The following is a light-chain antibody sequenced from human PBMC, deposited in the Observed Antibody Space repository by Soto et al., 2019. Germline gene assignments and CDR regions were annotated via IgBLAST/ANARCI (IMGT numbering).Light chain of an antibody. CDR3: VMYMGSGIGV. CDR2: STN. CDR1: SGSVSTNYY. V-gene: IGLV8-61*01. J-gene: IGLJ3*02. Sequence: QTVVTQEPSFSVSPGGTVTLTCAFSSGSVSTNYYPSWYQQTPGQAPRTLIYSTNTRSSGVPDRFSGSILGNKAALTITGAQADDESDYYCVMYMGSGIGVFGGGTKLTVL.